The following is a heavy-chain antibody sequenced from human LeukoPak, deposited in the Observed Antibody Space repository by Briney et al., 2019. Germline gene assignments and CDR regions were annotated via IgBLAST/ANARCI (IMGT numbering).Heavy chain of an antibody. CDR1: GYSINSGYY. Sequence: PSETLSLTCSVSGYSINSGYYWGWIRQPPGKGLGWIGIIYHSGYTYYNLSLESRVTISVDTSKNQFFLKLNSVTAADTAVYYCARKVAGAFDIWGQGIMVTVSS. J-gene: IGHJ3*02. CDR2: IYHSGYT. D-gene: IGHD2-15*01. CDR3: ARKVAGAFDI. V-gene: IGHV4-38-2*02.